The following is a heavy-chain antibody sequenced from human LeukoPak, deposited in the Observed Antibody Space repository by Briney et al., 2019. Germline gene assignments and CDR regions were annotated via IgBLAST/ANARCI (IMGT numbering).Heavy chain of an antibody. CDR3: ATGFGSGFDY. V-gene: IGHV1-24*01. Sequence: ASVKVSYKVCGYTLTELSMHCVRQAPGKGREWMGGFDPEGCETIYAQKFQGRVTMTEDTSTDTAYMELSSLRSEDTAVYYCATGFGSGFDYWGQGTLVTVSS. J-gene: IGHJ4*02. D-gene: IGHD3-10*01. CDR2: FDPEGCET. CDR1: GYTLTELS.